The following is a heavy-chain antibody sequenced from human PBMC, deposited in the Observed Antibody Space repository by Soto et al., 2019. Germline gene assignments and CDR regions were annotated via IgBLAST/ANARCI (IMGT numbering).Heavy chain of an antibody. CDR2: IIPIFGTA. Sequence: QVQLVQSGAEVKKPGSSVKVSCKASGGTFSSYAISWVRQAPGQGLEWMGGIIPIFGTANYAQKFQGRVTITADESTSTADRELSSLRSEDPAVYDCARGKDIVVVVAATPGGMDVWGQGTTVTVSS. J-gene: IGHJ6*02. D-gene: IGHD2-15*01. CDR3: ARGKDIVVVVAATPGGMDV. V-gene: IGHV1-69*12. CDR1: GGTFSSYA.